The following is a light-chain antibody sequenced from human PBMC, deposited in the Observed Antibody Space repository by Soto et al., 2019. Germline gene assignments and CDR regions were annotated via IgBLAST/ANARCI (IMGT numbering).Light chain of an antibody. CDR3: QKYNSAPRT. CDR1: QGISNY. V-gene: IGKV1-27*01. CDR2: AAS. Sequence: DIQMTQSPSSLSASGDSVTITCRASQGISNYLAWYQQKPGKVPKLLIYAASTLQSGVPSRFSGSGSGADFTLTISSLQPEDVATYYCQKYNSAPRTFGQGTKVEIK. J-gene: IGKJ1*01.